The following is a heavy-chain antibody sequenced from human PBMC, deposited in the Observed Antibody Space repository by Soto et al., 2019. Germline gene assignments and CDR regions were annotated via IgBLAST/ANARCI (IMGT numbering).Heavy chain of an antibody. CDR1: DGSISTYF. V-gene: IGHV4-59*01. Sequence: QVQLQESGPGLVQPSETLYLTCTVSDGSISTYFWPWIRQPPGKGLEWIGHIYHSGTADYNPSLKSRVAMSVDTSKNQFSLNLTSVTAADTATYYCARVKYCSGGSCERFDPWGQGALVTVSS. D-gene: IGHD2-15*01. J-gene: IGHJ5*02. CDR3: ARVKYCSGGSCERFDP. CDR2: IYHSGTA.